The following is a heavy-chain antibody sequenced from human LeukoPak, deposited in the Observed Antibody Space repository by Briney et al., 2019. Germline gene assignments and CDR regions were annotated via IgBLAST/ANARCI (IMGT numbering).Heavy chain of an antibody. Sequence: ASVKVSCKASGYTFTGYYMHWVRQAPGQGLEWMGRINHNSGGTNYAQKFQGRVTINRDTSISTAYMELSRLRSDDTAVYYCARLSGAYYFDYWGQGTLVTVSS. J-gene: IGHJ4*02. V-gene: IGHV1-2*06. CDR2: INHNSGGT. D-gene: IGHD1-26*01. CDR1: GYTFTGYY. CDR3: ARLSGAYYFDY.